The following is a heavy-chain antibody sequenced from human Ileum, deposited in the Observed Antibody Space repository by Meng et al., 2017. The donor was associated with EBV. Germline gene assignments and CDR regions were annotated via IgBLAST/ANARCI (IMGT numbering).Heavy chain of an antibody. CDR2: MNPKTGTA. CDR3: VRTLERGDY. J-gene: IGHJ4*02. Sequence: VQLVLSWAEVKKPGASVKVSCKASGYTFTNYDISWVRQATGQGLEWMGWMNPKTGTAHYAQKFQGRVSMTRDTSITTAYMELSSLTSEDTAVYYCVRTLERGDYWGQGTLVTVSS. CDR1: GYTFTNYD. D-gene: IGHD5-24*01. V-gene: IGHV1-8*01.